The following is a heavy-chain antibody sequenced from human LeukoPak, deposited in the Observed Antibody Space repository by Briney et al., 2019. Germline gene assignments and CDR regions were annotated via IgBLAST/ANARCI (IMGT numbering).Heavy chain of an antibody. V-gene: IGHV4-34*01. Sequence: SETLSLTCAVYGGSFSGYYCSWIRQPPGKGLEWIGEINHSGSTNYNPSLKSRVTISVDTSKNQFSLKLSSVTAADTAVYYCARVRRYAGYFDLWGRGTLVTVSS. J-gene: IGHJ2*01. CDR2: INHSGST. D-gene: IGHD2-2*01. CDR1: GGSFSGYY. CDR3: ARVRRYAGYFDL.